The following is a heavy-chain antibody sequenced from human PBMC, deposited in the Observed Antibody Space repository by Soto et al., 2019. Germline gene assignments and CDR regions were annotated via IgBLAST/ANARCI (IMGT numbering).Heavy chain of an antibody. D-gene: IGHD3-9*01. CDR2: IYDSGSP. Sequence: SETLSLTCTISGGSISVYYWSWTRQSPGQGLEWIGYIYDSGSPYYNPSLKTRVTISADTSKNQISLKLTSATAADTAVYFCARGVGSSPPRYWGRGTLVTVSS. CDR1: GGSISVYY. J-gene: IGHJ4*02. CDR3: ARGVGSSPPRY. V-gene: IGHV4-59*01.